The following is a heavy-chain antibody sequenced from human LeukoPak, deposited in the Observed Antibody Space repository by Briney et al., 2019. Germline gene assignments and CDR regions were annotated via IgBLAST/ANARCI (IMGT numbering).Heavy chain of an antibody. CDR1: GFTFSSYE. CDR2: IRYDGSNK. CDR3: ARDCLRRWELPQDAFDI. J-gene: IGHJ3*02. V-gene: IGHV3-30*02. Sequence: GGSLRLSCAASGFTFSSYEMNWVRQAPGKGLEWVAFIRYDGSNKYYADSVKGRFTISRDNSKNTLYLQMNSLRAEDTAVYYCARDCLRRWELPQDAFDIWGQGTMVTVSS. D-gene: IGHD1-26*01.